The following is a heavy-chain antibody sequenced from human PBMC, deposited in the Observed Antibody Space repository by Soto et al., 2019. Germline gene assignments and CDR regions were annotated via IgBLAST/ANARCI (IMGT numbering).Heavy chain of an antibody. CDR2: IYYSGST. CDR3: ARKPPYYYGMDV. CDR1: GGSVSSGSYY. J-gene: IGHJ6*02. Sequence: QVQLQESGPGLMKPSETLSLTCTVSGGSVSSGSYYWSWIRQPPGKGLEWIGYIYYSGSTNYNPSLKSRVTISVDTSKNQFSLKLSSVTAADTAVYYCARKPPYYYGMDVWGQGTTVTVSS. V-gene: IGHV4-61*01.